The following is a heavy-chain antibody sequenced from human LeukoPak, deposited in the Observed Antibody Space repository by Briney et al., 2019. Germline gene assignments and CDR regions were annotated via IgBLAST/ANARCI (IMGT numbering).Heavy chain of an antibody. CDR3: AREVAVAGKGYFQH. CDR2: IIPIFGTA. CDR1: GGTFSSYA. J-gene: IGHJ1*01. V-gene: IGHV1-69*13. Sequence: SVKVSCKASGGTFSSYAISWVRQAPGQGLEWMGGIIPIFGTANYAQKFQGRVTITADESTSTAYMELSSLRSEDTAVYYCAREVAVAGKGYFQHWGQGTLVTVSS. D-gene: IGHD6-19*01.